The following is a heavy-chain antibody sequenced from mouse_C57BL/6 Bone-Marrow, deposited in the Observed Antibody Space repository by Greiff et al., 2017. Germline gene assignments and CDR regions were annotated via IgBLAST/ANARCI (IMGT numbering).Heavy chain of an antibody. V-gene: IGHV14-4*01. D-gene: IGHD2-4*01. Sequence: EVQLQQSGAELVRPGASVKLSCTASGFNIKDDYMHWVKQRPEQGLEWIGWIDPENGDTEYASKFQGKATITADTSSNTAYLQLSSLTSEDTAGYYCTTPYEYDDPRGFAYWGQGTLVTVSA. CDR1: GFNIKDDY. CDR3: TTPYEYDDPRGFAY. J-gene: IGHJ3*01. CDR2: IDPENGDT.